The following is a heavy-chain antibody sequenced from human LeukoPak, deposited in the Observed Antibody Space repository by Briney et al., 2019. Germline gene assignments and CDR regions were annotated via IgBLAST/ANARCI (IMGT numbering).Heavy chain of an antibody. J-gene: IGHJ4*02. CDR2: ISGDGGRT. V-gene: IGHV3-43*02. CDR1: GFTSDNYA. D-gene: IGHD6-19*01. CDR3: ATDIGYSSGWYVDY. Sequence: GGSLRLSCAASGFTSDNYAMYWVRQAPGKGLEWVSLISGDGGRTYYADSVKGRFTISRDNSKSSLYLQMNSLTTGDTALYYCATDIGYSSGWYVDYWGQGTLVTVSS.